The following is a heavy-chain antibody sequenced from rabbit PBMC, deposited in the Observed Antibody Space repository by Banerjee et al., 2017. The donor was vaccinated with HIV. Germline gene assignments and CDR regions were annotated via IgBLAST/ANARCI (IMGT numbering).Heavy chain of an antibody. CDR3: ARVYDCSGYYSPHLNL. D-gene: IGHD1-1*01. Sequence: QSLKESGGDLVKPEGSLTLTCKASGFSFSYIYYMCWARQAPWKGLEWIACIDGGGSGRTYDASWAKGRFTISNTSSTTVTLQIPSLTAADTATYFCARVYDCSGYYSPHLNLWGQGTLVTVS. V-gene: IGHV1S40*01. J-gene: IGHJ4*01. CDR1: GFSFSYIYY. CDR2: IDGGGSGRT.